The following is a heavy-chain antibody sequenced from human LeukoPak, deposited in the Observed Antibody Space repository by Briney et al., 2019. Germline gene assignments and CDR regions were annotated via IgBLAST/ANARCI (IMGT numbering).Heavy chain of an antibody. J-gene: IGHJ4*02. CDR2: IDSDGSDS. CDR1: EFTFSSYW. D-gene: IGHD1-26*01. Sequence: GGSLRLSCAASEFTFSSYWMHWVRQAPGKGLVWVSRIDSDGSDSIYADSLKGRFTISRDIAKNSLYLQMNSLRAEDTAVYYCARDRWELRGEFVYWGQGTLVTVSS. V-gene: IGHV3-74*01. CDR3: ARDRWELRGEFVY.